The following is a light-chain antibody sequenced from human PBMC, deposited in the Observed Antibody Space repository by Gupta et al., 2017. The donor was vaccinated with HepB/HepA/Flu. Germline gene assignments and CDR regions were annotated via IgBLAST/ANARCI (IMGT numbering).Light chain of an antibody. CDR1: ALPKQY. Sequence: SYELTQPPSVSVSPGQTARITCSGDALPKQYAYWYQQKPGQAPVLVIYKDSERPSGIPERFSGSSSGTTVTLTSSGVQAEDEADYYCQSADSSGTYKVFGVGTKLTVL. V-gene: IGLV3-25*03. CDR2: KDS. J-gene: IGLJ2*01. CDR3: QSADSSGTYKV.